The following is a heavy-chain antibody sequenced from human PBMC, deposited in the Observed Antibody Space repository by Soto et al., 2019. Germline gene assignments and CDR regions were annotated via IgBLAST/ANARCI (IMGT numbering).Heavy chain of an antibody. Sequence: PSETLSLTCTVSGGSISSGGYYWSWIRQHPGKGLEWIGYIYYSGSTYYNPSLKSRVTISVDTSKNQFSLKLSSVTAADTAVYYCARGTFYGESYYYYGMDVWGQGTTVTVSS. V-gene: IGHV4-31*03. D-gene: IGHD4-17*01. J-gene: IGHJ6*02. CDR2: IYYSGST. CDR1: GGSISSGGYY. CDR3: ARGTFYGESYYYYGMDV.